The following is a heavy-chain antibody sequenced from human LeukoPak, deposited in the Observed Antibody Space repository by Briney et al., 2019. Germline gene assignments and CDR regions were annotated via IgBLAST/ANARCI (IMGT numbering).Heavy chain of an antibody. D-gene: IGHD1-7*01. J-gene: IGHJ4*02. V-gene: IGHV3-33*06. Sequence: PGGSLRLSCAASGFTFSSYGMHWVRQAPGKGLEWVAVIWYDGSNKYHGDSVKGRFTISRDNSRSTLSLQMNSLRVEDTAVYYCAKGNYSRNRWFDYWGQGTLVTVSS. CDR1: GFTFSSYG. CDR2: IWYDGSNK. CDR3: AKGNYSRNRWFDY.